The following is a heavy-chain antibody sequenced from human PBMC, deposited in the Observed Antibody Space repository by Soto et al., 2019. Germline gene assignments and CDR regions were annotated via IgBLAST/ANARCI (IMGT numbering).Heavy chain of an antibody. CDR2: ISYDGSNR. CDR1: GFTFSSYA. D-gene: IGHD6-13*01. J-gene: IGHJ6*02. V-gene: IGHV3-30-3*01. CDR3: ARDFDTSRDDWAYYGIDV. Sequence: GGSLRLSCAASGFTFSSYAMHWVRQAPGKGLEWVAVISYDGSNRNHADTVKGRFTISRDNSKNTLYLQMNSLRAEDTAVYYCARDFDTSRDDWAYYGIDVWGQGTTVTV.